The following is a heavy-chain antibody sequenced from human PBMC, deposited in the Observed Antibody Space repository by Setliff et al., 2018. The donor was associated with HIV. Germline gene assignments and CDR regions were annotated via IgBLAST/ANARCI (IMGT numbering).Heavy chain of an antibody. J-gene: IGHJ4*02. V-gene: IGHV1-3*01. Sequence: ASVKVSCKASGYTFTNYAMHWVRQAPGQRLEWMGWINAGNGNTEYAQKFQGRVTITRNTSISTAYMELSSLRSEDTAVYYCARGDPVAADYWGQGTLVTVSS. CDR2: INAGNGNT. D-gene: IGHD6-19*01. CDR3: ARGDPVAADY. CDR1: GYTFTNYA.